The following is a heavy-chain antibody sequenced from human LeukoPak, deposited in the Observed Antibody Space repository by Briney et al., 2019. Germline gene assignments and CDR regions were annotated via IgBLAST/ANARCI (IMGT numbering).Heavy chain of an antibody. CDR1: GGSISSYY. CDR2: IYYSGST. J-gene: IGHJ4*02. Sequence: PSETLSLTCTVSGGSISSYYWSWIRQPPGKGLEWIGFIYYSGSTNYNPSLKSRVTISVDTSKNQLSLKLSSVTAADTAVYYCARDGYGYTYGPFDCWGQGTLVTVSS. D-gene: IGHD5-18*01. V-gene: IGHV4-59*01. CDR3: ARDGYGYTYGPFDC.